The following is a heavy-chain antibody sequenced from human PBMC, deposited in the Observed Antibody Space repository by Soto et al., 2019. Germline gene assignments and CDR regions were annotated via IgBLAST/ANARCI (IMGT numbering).Heavy chain of an antibody. CDR3: AKEGYCSGGSCLGFDY. CDR1: GFTFSSYA. J-gene: IGHJ4*02. Sequence: PGGSLSLSCAASGFTFSSYAMSWVRQAPGKGLEWVSAISGSGGSTYYADSVKGRFTISRDNSKNTLYLQMNSLRAEDTAIYYCAKEGYCSGGSCLGFDYWGQGTLVTVSS. D-gene: IGHD2-15*01. CDR2: ISGSGGST. V-gene: IGHV3-23*01.